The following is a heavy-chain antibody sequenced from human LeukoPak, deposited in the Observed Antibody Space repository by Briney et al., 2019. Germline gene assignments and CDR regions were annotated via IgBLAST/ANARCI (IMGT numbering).Heavy chain of an antibody. D-gene: IGHD4-17*01. CDR3: AKDYGDYGDY. CDR1: GFTFSSYA. CDR2: ISGSCGST. Sequence: GGSLRLSCAASGFTFSSYAMSWVRQAPGEGLEWVSAISGSCGSTYYADSVKGRFTISRDNSKNTLYLQMNSLRAEDTAVYYCAKDYGDYGDYWGQGTLVTVSS. V-gene: IGHV3-23*01. J-gene: IGHJ4*02.